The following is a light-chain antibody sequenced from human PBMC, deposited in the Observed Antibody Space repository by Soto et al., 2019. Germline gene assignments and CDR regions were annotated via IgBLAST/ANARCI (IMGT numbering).Light chain of an antibody. V-gene: IGLV2-8*01. CDR1: SSDVGGYNF. CDR2: EVS. Sequence: QSALTQPPSASGSPGQSVTISRTGSSSDVGGYNFVSWYQQHPGKAPKLMIYEVSERPSGVPNRFSGSKSGNTASLTVSGLQTDDEADYYCSSYAGTNIPVVFGGGTKLTVL. CDR3: SSYAGTNIPVV. J-gene: IGLJ2*01.